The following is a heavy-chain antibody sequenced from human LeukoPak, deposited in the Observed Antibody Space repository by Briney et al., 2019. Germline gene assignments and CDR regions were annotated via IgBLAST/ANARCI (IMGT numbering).Heavy chain of an antibody. CDR2: INHSGST. J-gene: IGHJ6*03. V-gene: IGHV4-34*01. D-gene: IGHD2-15*01. CDR1: GGSFSGYY. Sequence: PSETLSLTCAVYGGSFSGYYWSWIRQPPGKGLEWIGQINHSGSTYYNPSLKSRVTISVDTSKNQFSLKLSSVTAADTAVYYFARLSYCSGGSCYWYYYYYMDVWGKGTTVTISS. CDR3: ARLSYCSGGSCYWYYYYYMDV.